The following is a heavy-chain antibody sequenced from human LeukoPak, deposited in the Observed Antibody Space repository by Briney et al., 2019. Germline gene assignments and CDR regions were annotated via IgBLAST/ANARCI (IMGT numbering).Heavy chain of an antibody. CDR2: IKSKTDGGTT. D-gene: IGHD4-17*01. Sequence: GGSLRLSCAASGFTFSNAWMSWVRQAPGKGLEWVGRIKSKTDGGTTDYAAPVKGRFTISRDDSKSTLYLQMNSLETEDTAVYYCTTDPHDYGDNDYWGQGTLVTVSS. CDR1: GFTFSNAW. V-gene: IGHV3-15*01. CDR3: TTDPHDYGDNDY. J-gene: IGHJ4*02.